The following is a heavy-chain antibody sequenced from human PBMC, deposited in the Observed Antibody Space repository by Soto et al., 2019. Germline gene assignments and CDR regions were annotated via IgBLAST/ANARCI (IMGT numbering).Heavy chain of an antibody. D-gene: IGHD2-2*01. CDR2: ISYDGTNK. V-gene: IGHV3-30*18. J-gene: IGHJ4*02. CDR1: GFTFVTFG. CDR3: AKGPHIVVVPATISH. Sequence: PGGSLRLSCAASGFTFVTFGMHWVRQAPGKGPEWVALISYDGTNKFYADSVKGRFTISRDNSRNTLYLQMNSLIVDDTAVYYCAKGPHIVVVPATISHWGQGTLVTVSS.